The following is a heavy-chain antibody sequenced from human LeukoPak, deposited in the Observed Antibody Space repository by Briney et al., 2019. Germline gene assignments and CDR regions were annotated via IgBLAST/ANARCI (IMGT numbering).Heavy chain of an antibody. V-gene: IGHV4-39*01. CDR2: IYYSGST. CDR3: ARQRQWLVHFDY. J-gene: IGHJ4*02. CDR1: GGSISSSSYY. Sequence: SETLSLTCTVSGGSISSSSYYWGWIRQPPGKGVEWIGSIYYSGSTYYNPSLKSRVTISVDTSKNQFSLKLSSVTAADTAVYYCARQRQWLVHFDYWGQGTLVAVSS. D-gene: IGHD6-19*01.